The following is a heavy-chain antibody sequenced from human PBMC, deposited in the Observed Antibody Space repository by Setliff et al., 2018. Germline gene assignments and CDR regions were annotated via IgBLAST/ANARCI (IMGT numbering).Heavy chain of an antibody. J-gene: IGHJ6*03. CDR2: IISMFGTT. CDR1: GGTFSTYA. CDR3: ARGDFYCYFYMDV. V-gene: IGHV1-69*05. Sequence: SVKVSCKASGGTFSTYAISWVRQAPGQGLEWMGGIISMFGTTNYAQKFQGRVTITTDKSTSTAYMELSSLRSEDTAIYYCARGDFYCYFYMDVWGKGTTVTVSS.